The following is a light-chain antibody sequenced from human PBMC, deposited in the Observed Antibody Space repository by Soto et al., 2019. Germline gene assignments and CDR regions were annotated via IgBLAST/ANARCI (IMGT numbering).Light chain of an antibody. CDR1: QSVRKY. CDR3: HQYAVSPLT. V-gene: IGKV3-11*01. Sequence: EIELAQSPATLSLSPGERATLSCTASQSVRKYLAWYQQKPGQAPRLLIYDTTKRATGIPARFSGSGSGTDFTLTISSLEPEDFAVYYCHQYAVSPLTFGGGTTVEIK. J-gene: IGKJ4*01. CDR2: DTT.